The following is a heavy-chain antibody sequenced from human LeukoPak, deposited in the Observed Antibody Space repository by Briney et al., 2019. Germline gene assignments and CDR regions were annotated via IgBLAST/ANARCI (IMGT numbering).Heavy chain of an antibody. CDR1: GGSISSSSYY. CDR2: IYHSGST. V-gene: IGHV4-39*07. CDR3: V. J-gene: IGHJ6*03. Sequence: PSETLSLTCTVSGGSISSSSYYWGWIRQPPGKGLEWIGEIYHSGSTNYNPSLKSRVTISVDKSKNQFSLKLTSVTAADTAYYMDVWGKRTTVTGSS.